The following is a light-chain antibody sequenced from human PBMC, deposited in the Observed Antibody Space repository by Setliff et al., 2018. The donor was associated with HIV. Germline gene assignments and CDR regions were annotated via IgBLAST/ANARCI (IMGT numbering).Light chain of an antibody. V-gene: IGLV2-11*01. CDR2: DVT. CDR1: SSDVGGYNY. J-gene: IGLJ1*01. Sequence: QSALTQPRSVSGSPGQSVTISCTGTSSDVGGYNYVSWYQQHPDKAPKLMIYDVTKRPSGVPDRFSGSKSGNTASLTISGLQAEDEADYYCCSYAGRYTYVFGTGTKVTVL. CDR3: CSYAGRYTYV.